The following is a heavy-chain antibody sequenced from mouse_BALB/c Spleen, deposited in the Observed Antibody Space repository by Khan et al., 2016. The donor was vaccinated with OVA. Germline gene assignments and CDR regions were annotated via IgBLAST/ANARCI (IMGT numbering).Heavy chain of an antibody. CDR1: GYTFTSYW. D-gene: IGHD2-1*01. J-gene: IGHJ3*01. CDR3: TRGGYYGKSLLAY. Sequence: LQQPGSELVRPGASVKLSCKASGYTFTSYWMHWVKQRHGQGLEWIGNIYPGSGSTNYDEMFKSKGTLTVDTSSSTAYMHLSSLTSEDSAVYCCTRGGYYGKSLLAYWGQGTLVTVSA. V-gene: IGHV1S22*01. CDR2: IYPGSGST.